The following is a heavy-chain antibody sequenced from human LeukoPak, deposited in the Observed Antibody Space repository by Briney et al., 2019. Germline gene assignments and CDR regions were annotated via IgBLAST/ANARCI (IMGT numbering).Heavy chain of an antibody. D-gene: IGHD3-10*01. V-gene: IGHV1-69*06. CDR2: IIPIFGTA. CDR1: GGTFSSYA. Sequence: SVKVSCKASGGTFSSYAISWVRQAPGQGLEWMGGIIPIFGTANYAQKFQGRVTITADKSTSTAYVELSSLRSEDTAVYYCARDRRVGYYGSGSLDYWGQGTLVTVSS. J-gene: IGHJ4*02. CDR3: ARDRRVGYYGSGSLDY.